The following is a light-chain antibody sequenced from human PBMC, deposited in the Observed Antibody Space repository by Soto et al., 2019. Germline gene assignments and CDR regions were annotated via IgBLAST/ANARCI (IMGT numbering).Light chain of an antibody. CDR3: QTWVTGINI. CDR2: LNSDGSH. Sequence: QLVLTQSPSASASLGASVKLTCTLSSGHSNYAIAWHQQQPEKGPRFLMKLNSDGSHSKGDGIPDRFSGSSSGAERYLTISTLQSEDEADYYCQTWVTGINIFGGGTKLTVL. CDR1: SGHSNYA. J-gene: IGLJ2*01. V-gene: IGLV4-69*01.